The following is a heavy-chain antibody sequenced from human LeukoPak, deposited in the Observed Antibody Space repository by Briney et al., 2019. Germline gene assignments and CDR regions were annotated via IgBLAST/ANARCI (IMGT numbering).Heavy chain of an antibody. CDR1: GGSISTYY. J-gene: IGHJ4*02. D-gene: IGHD2-15*01. CDR2: IYYSGST. V-gene: IGHV4-59*01. Sequence: SETLSLTCTVSGGSISTYYWSWIRQPPGKGLEWIGYIYYSGSTSYNPSLESRVTMSVDTSENQVSLKLTSVTAADTAVYYCATARIKLPSSPFDYWGQGALVTVSS. CDR3: ATARIKLPSSPFDY.